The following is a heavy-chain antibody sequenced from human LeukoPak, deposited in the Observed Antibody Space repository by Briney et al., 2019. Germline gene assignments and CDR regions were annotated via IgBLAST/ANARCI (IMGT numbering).Heavy chain of an antibody. Sequence: SETLSLTCGVSGGSISSNNWWSWVRQPPGQGLEWIGEIYHSGSTYYNPSLKSRVTTSVDTSKNQFSLKPSSVTAADTAVYYCARVRRNITMVRRITVHYYMDVWGKGTTVTVSS. CDR1: GGSISSNNW. J-gene: IGHJ6*03. CDR3: ARVRRNITMVRRITVHYYMDV. D-gene: IGHD3-10*01. V-gene: IGHV4-4*02. CDR2: IYHSGST.